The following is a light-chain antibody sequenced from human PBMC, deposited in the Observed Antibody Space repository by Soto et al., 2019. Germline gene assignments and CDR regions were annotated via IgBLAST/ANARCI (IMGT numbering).Light chain of an antibody. CDR3: QQSDNLPLT. CDR1: QGIAKY. Sequence: DTQMTQSPSSLSASVGDRVTITCQASQGIAKYLHWYQQKPGKAPKLLIYHASNLQTGVPSRFSGSGSGTDFTFTISCLQPEDIATYYCQQSDNLPLTFGGGTKVEI. J-gene: IGKJ4*01. V-gene: IGKV1-33*01. CDR2: HAS.